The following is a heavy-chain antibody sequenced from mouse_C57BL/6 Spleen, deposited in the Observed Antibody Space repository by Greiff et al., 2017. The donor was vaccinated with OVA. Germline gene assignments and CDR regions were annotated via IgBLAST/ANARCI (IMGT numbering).Heavy chain of an antibody. D-gene: IGHD2-3*01. CDR3: VSAYDGLAWFAY. Sequence: EVKLLESGGGLVQPKGSLKLSCAASGFSFTTYAMNWVRQAPGKGLEWVARIRSKSNNYATYYADSVKDRFTISRDDSESMLYLQMNNLKTEDTAMYYCVSAYDGLAWFAYWGQGTLVTVSA. CDR1: GFSFTTYA. CDR2: IRSKSNNYAT. J-gene: IGHJ3*01. V-gene: IGHV10-1*01.